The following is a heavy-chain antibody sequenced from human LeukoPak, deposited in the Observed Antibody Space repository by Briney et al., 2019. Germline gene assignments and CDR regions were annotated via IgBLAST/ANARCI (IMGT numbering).Heavy chain of an antibody. CDR1: GFTFSSYS. D-gene: IGHD3-9*01. V-gene: IGHV3-21*01. J-gene: IGHJ3*02. Sequence: PGGSQRLSCAASGFTFSSYSMNWVRQAPGKGLEWVSSISGSSSYIYYADSVKGRFTISRDNPKNSLYLKMNSLRAEDTAVYYCARVDYDILTGYYIYAFDIWGQGTMVTVSS. CDR3: ARVDYDILTGYYIYAFDI. CDR2: ISGSSSYI.